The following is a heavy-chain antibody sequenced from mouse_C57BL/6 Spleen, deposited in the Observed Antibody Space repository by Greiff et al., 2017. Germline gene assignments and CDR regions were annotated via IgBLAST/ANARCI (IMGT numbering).Heavy chain of an antibody. CDR3: ARSGYYEVDY. V-gene: IGHV1-69*01. CDR1: GYTFTSYW. CDR2: IDPSDSYT. J-gene: IGHJ2*01. D-gene: IGHD1-1*01. Sequence: QVQLQQPGAELVMPGASVKLSCKASGYTFTSYWMHWVKQRPGQGLEWIGEIDPSDSYTNYNQKFKGKSTLTVDKSSSTAYMQLSSLTSEDSAVYYSARSGYYEVDYWGQGTTLTVSS.